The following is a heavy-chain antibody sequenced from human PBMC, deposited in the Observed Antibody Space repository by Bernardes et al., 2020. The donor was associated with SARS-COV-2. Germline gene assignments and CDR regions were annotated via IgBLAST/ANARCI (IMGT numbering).Heavy chain of an antibody. Sequence: SETLSLTCPVYGGSFSGYNWSWIRQSPGKGLEWIGQINHTGSTKYNPSLKSRVTISVDTSKNQFSLKLSSVTAADTAVYYCARDGFYDSSGYPYGLDVWGRGTTDTVSS. CDR2: INHTGST. V-gene: IGHV4-34*01. CDR1: GGSFSGYN. J-gene: IGHJ6*02. D-gene: IGHD3-22*01. CDR3: ARDGFYDSSGYPYGLDV.